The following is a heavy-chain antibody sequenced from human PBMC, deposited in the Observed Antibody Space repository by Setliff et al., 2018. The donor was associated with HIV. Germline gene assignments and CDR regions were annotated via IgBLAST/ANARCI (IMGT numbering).Heavy chain of an antibody. CDR1: GFTFSDAW. CDR2: ILFDGTYK. CDR3: ARDKFGSGSSPRVLQH. J-gene: IGHJ1*01. D-gene: IGHD3-10*01. V-gene: IGHV3-30*02. Sequence: GGSLRLSCAASGFTFSDAWMSWVRQAPGKGLDWVASILFDGTYKYYADSVKGRFTISRDNSKDTLDLQMNSLRPEDTAVYFCARDKFGSGSSPRVLQHWGQGTLVTVSS.